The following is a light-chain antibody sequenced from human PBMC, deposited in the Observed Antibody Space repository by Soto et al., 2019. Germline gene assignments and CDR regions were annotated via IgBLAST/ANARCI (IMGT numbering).Light chain of an antibody. Sequence: LLTLSTSTLSLSPGERATLFCRSGQSISSNYLAWYQQKPGQAPRLLIYGAFSRATGIPDRFSGSGSGTDFSLTISRLEPEDFAVYYCQQYGGSPLITFGQGTRLEIK. V-gene: IGKV3-20*01. CDR1: QSISSNY. CDR2: GAF. CDR3: QQYGGSPLIT. J-gene: IGKJ5*01.